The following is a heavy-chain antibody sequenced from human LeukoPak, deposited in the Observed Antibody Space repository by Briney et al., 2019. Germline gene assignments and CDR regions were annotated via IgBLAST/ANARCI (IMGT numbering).Heavy chain of an antibody. J-gene: IGHJ5*02. D-gene: IGHD3-10*01. CDR3: ARSRQASGLLSS. V-gene: IGHV4-30-2*06. CDR1: GGAIASGGYS. CDR2: IYDRGPA. Sequence: PSETLSLTCTVSGGAIASGGYSWNWIRQSPGKGLEWIGCIYDRGPAYYNPSLKSRITISVDRPKNQFFLNVTSLTAADTAVYYCARSRQASGLLSSWGQGTPVVVSS.